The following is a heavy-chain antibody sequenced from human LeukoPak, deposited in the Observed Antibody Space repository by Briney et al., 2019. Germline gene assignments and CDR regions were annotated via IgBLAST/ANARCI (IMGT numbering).Heavy chain of an antibody. Sequence: KPSETLSLTCTVSGGSISSYYWSWIRQPAGKGLEWIGRIYTSGSTNYNPSLKSRVTMSVDTSKNHFSLKLSSVTAADTAVYYCAREYGADSGYDWDFDYWGQGTLVTVSS. CDR1: GGSISSYY. J-gene: IGHJ4*02. CDR3: AREYGADSGYDWDFDY. V-gene: IGHV4-4*07. CDR2: IYTSGST. D-gene: IGHD5-12*01.